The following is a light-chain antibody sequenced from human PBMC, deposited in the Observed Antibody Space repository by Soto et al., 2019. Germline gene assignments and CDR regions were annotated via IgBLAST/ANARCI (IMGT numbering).Light chain of an antibody. CDR2: AAS. J-gene: IGKJ1*01. Sequence: DIQMTQSPCSLSASVGDRVTITCRASQSITSYLNWYQQKPGKAPQLLIYAASSLQSGVPSRFSGSGSGTDFTLTISSLQPEDFAAYFCQQSYTTPWTLGQGTKVEVK. CDR1: QSITSY. V-gene: IGKV1-39*01. CDR3: QQSYTTPWT.